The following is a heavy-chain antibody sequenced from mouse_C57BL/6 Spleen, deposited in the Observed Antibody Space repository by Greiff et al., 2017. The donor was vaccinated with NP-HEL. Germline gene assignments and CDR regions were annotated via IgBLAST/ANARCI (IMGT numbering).Heavy chain of an antibody. CDR2: IHPTCGST. V-gene: IGHV1-64*01. D-gene: IGHD1-1*01. Sequence: VQLQQPGAELVKPGASVKLSCKASVYTFTSYWTHWVKQRPGQGLEWIGMIHPTCGSTNYNEKFKSKATLTVDKSSSTAYMQLSSLTSADSAVYYCALIPTVVATAFWGQGTSVTVSS. CDR1: VYTFTSYW. CDR3: ALIPTVVATAF. J-gene: IGHJ4*01.